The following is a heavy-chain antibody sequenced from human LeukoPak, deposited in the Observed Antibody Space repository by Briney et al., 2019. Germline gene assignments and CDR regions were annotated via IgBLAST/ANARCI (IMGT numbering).Heavy chain of an antibody. V-gene: IGHV1-18*01. CDR2: ISVYNDNT. Sequence: ASVKVSCKASGYTFTNYGIHWVRQAPGQGLEWMGWISVYNDNTKYAQKFQGRVTMTRDMSTSTVYMELSSLRSEDTAVYYCARGGMIVDDAFDIWGQGTMVTVSS. D-gene: IGHD3-22*01. J-gene: IGHJ3*02. CDR1: GYTFTNYG. CDR3: ARGGMIVDDAFDI.